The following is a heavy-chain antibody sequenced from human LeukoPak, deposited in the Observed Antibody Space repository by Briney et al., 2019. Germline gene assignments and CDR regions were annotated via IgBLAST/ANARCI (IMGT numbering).Heavy chain of an antibody. V-gene: IGHV4-31*03. CDR2: IYYSGST. J-gene: IGHJ4*02. CDR3: ARVGGSGSYYYTKGTAADY. D-gene: IGHD3-10*01. Sequence: PSETLSLTCTVSGGSISSGSYYWSWIRQHPGKGLEWIGYIYYSGSTYYNPSLKSRVTISVDTSKNQFSLKLSSVTAADTAVYYCARVGGSGSYYYTKGTAADYWGQGTLVTVSS. CDR1: GGSISSGSYY.